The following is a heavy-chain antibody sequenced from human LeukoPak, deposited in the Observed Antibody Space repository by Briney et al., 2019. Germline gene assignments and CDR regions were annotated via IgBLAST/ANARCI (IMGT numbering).Heavy chain of an antibody. J-gene: IGHJ3*02. CDR2: IYYSGST. CDR3: ARLVFDSSGPTNAFDI. Sequence: SETLSLTCTVSGGSISSYYWSWIRQPPGKGLEWIGYIYYSGSTNYNPSLKSRVTISVDTSKNQFSLKLSSVTAADTAVYYCARLVFDSSGPTNAFDIWGQGTMVTVSS. V-gene: IGHV4-59*01. D-gene: IGHD3-22*01. CDR1: GGSISSYY.